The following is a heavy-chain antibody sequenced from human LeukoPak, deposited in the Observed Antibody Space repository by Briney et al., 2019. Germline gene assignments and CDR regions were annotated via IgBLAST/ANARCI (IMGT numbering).Heavy chain of an antibody. CDR2: ISYDGSNK. D-gene: IGHD2-2*01. Sequence: GGSLRLSCAASGFTFSSYAMSWVRQAPGKGLEWVAVISYDGSNKYHADSVKGRFTISRDNSKNTLYLQMNSLRAEDTAVYYCAGLVNQDYWGQGTLVTVSS. V-gene: IGHV3-30*03. CDR3: AGLVNQDY. CDR1: GFTFSSYA. J-gene: IGHJ4*02.